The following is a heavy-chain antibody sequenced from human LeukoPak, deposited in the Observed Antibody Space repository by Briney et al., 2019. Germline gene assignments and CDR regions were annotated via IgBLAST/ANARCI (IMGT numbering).Heavy chain of an antibody. D-gene: IGHD4-17*01. CDR1: GGSISSYY. CDR2: IYYSGST. Sequence: SETLSLTCTVSGGSISSYYWSWIRRPPGKGLEWIGYIYYSGSTNYNPSLKSRVTISVDTSKNQFSLKLSSVTAADTAVYYCARDRGDYYFDYWGQGTLVTVSS. J-gene: IGHJ4*02. CDR3: ARDRGDYYFDY. V-gene: IGHV4-59*01.